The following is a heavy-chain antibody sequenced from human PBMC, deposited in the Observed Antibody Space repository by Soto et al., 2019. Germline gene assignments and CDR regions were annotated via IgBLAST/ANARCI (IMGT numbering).Heavy chain of an antibody. D-gene: IGHD1-1*01. V-gene: IGHV3-21*01. CDR3: ARDASYTTLDY. CDR2: ISSSGSNI. CDR1: GFTFSSYA. J-gene: IGHJ4*02. Sequence: GGSLRLSCAASGFTFSSYAMSWVRQAPGKGLEWVSAISSSGSNIYYADSVKSRFTISRDNAKNTLYLQMNSLRAEDTAVYYCARDASYTTLDYWGQGTLVTVSS.